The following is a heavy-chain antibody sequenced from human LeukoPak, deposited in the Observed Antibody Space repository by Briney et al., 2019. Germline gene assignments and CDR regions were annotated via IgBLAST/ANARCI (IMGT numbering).Heavy chain of an antibody. V-gene: IGHV3-9*01. CDR1: GFTFDDYA. CDR2: ISRNSGLM. J-gene: IGHJ4*02. Sequence: GGSLRLSCAASGFTFDDYAMHWVRQAPGKGLEWVSSISRNSGLMDYADSVKGRFTISRDNSKNTLYLQMNSLRAEDTAVYYCAKHSSSWTRFYGGTFDYWGQGTLVTVSS. D-gene: IGHD6-13*01. CDR3: AKHSSSWTRFYGGTFDY.